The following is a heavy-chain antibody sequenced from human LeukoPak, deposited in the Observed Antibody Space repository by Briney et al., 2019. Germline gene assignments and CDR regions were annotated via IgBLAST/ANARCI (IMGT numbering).Heavy chain of an antibody. V-gene: IGHV3-23*01. J-gene: IGHJ5*02. D-gene: IGHD2-8*01. CDR1: GFTFSSYA. CDR2: ISGSGGST. CDR3: AKVPLDYIYAIYWFDP. Sequence: GGSLRLSCAASGFTFSSYAMSWVRQAPGKGLEWVSAISGSGGSTYYADSVKGRFTISRDNSKNTLYLQMNSLRAEDTAVYYCAKVPLDYIYAIYWFDPWGQGTLVTVSS.